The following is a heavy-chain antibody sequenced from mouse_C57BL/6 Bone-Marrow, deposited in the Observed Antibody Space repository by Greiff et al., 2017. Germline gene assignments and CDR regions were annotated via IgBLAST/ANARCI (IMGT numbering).Heavy chain of an antibody. Sequence: QVQLQQPGAELVKPGASVKLSCTASGYTFTSYWMHWVKQRPGRGLEWIGRIGPSSGGTKYHEKVKGKATLSVDKPSSTAYMQLSRLTSEDSAVYYCARSTGELGYFDVWGTGTTVTVSS. J-gene: IGHJ1*03. CDR1: GYTFTSYW. CDR3: ARSTGELGYFDV. V-gene: IGHV1-72*01. D-gene: IGHD4-1*01. CDR2: IGPSSGGT.